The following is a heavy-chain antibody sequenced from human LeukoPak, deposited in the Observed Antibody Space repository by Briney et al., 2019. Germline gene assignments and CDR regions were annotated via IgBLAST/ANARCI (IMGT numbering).Heavy chain of an antibody. J-gene: IGHJ4*02. D-gene: IGHD3-10*01. Sequence: GGSLRLSCAASGFTFSNAWMRWVRQAPGKGLEWVGRIKSKTDGGTTDYAAPVKGRFTISRDDSKNTLYLQMNSLKTEDTAVYYCTTEYYYGSGSYYNGDWGEGTLVTVSS. CDR2: IKSKTDGGTT. CDR3: TTEYYYGSGSYYNGD. CDR1: GFTFSNAW. V-gene: IGHV3-15*01.